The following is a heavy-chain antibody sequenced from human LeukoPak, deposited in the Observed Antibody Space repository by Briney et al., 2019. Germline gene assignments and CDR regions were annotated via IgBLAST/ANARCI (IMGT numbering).Heavy chain of an antibody. CDR2: ISSSSTYI. V-gene: IGHV3-21*01. CDR3: ARGRTGDFDY. D-gene: IGHD7-27*01. J-gene: IGHJ4*02. Sequence: GGPLRLSCAASGFTFSSFSMNWVRQAPGKGLEWVSSISSSSTYIYYADSVRGRFTISRDNAKNSLYLQMNSLRAEDTAVYYCARGRTGDFDYWGQGTLVTVSS. CDR1: GFTFSSFS.